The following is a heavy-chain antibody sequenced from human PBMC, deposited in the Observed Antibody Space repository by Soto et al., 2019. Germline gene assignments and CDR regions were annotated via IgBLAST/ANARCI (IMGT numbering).Heavy chain of an antibody. J-gene: IGHJ6*02. CDR3: ARHSSSSRWDYYYYGMDV. Sequence: SGPTLVNPTQTLTLTCTFSGFSLSTSGMCVSWIRQPPGKALEWLALIDWDDDKYYSTSLKTRLTTSKDTSKNQVVLTMTNMDPVDTATYYCARHSSSSRWDYYYYGMDVWGQGTTVTVSS. V-gene: IGHV2-70*01. CDR2: IDWDDDK. CDR1: GFSLSTSGMC. D-gene: IGHD6-6*01.